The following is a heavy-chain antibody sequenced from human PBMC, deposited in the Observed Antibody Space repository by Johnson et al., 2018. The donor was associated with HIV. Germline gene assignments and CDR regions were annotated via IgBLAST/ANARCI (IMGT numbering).Heavy chain of an antibody. CDR1: GFTFSSYW. Sequence: VYLVESGGGLVQPGGSLRLSCAVSGFTFSSYWMHWVRQAPGKGLVWVSRINSDGSSTNYADSVKGRFTISRDNGKNMLYVQMNSLRAEDSAVYYCARTRMGVFDIWGQGTMVTISS. CDR2: INSDGSST. CDR3: ARTRMGVFDI. J-gene: IGHJ3*02. D-gene: IGHD2-8*01. V-gene: IGHV3-74*01.